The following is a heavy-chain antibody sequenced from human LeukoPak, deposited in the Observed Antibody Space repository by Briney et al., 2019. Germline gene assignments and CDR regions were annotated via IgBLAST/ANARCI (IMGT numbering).Heavy chain of an antibody. Sequence: GSLRLSYASSGFTFSSYAMSWVRQAPGKGLEWGSAISGSGGSTYYAASVKGRFTISRDNSKNTLYLQMNSLRAEDTAVYYCATEGSFDYWGQGTLVTVSS. CDR2: ISGSGGST. V-gene: IGHV3-23*01. J-gene: IGHJ4*02. CDR1: GFTFSSYA. CDR3: ATEGSFDY.